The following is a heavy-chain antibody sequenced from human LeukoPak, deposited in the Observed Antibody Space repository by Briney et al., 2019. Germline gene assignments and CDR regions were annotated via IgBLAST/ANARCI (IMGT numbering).Heavy chain of an antibody. V-gene: IGHV3-23*01. D-gene: IGHD6-13*01. CDR2: ISGSDGGT. J-gene: IGHJ5*02. Sequence: PGGSLRLSRAASGFAFSSYAMSWVRQAPGKGLEWVSAISGSDGGTYYADSVKGRFTISRDNSKNTLYLQMSTLRAEDTAVYYRAKSTTAGTRWFDPWGQGTLVTVSS. CDR3: AKSTTAGTRWFDP. CDR1: GFAFSSYA.